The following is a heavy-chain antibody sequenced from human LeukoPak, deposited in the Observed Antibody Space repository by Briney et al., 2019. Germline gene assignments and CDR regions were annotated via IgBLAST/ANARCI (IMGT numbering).Heavy chain of an antibody. CDR1: DFTFSTYW. Sequence: GGSLRLSCAASDFTFSTYWMHWVRRAPGQGLVWVSRINSDGSSTAYADSVKGRFTISRDNAKNTLYLQMNSLRAEDTAVYYCARDRSGPDYWGQGTLVTVSS. CDR3: ARDRSGPDY. J-gene: IGHJ4*02. V-gene: IGHV3-74*01. CDR2: INSDGSST.